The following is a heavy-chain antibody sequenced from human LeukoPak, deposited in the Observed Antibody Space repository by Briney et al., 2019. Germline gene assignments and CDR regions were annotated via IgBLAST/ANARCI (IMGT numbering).Heavy chain of an antibody. V-gene: IGHV3-23*01. J-gene: IGHJ4*02. CDR2: IGSDGGGI. D-gene: IGHD4-23*01. CDR3: ARYSPPTTVVTRFFDY. CDR1: GFTFSTYS. Sequence: GGSLRLSCAASGFTFSTYSMTWVRQAPGKGLEWVSVIGSDGGGIHYADSVEGRFAISRDNSINTLYLQMNSLRGEDTAVYYCARYSPPTTVVTRFFDYWGQGTLVTVSS.